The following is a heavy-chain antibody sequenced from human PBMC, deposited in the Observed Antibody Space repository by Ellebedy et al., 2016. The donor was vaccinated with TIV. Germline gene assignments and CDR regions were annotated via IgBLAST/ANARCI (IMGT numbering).Heavy chain of an antibody. V-gene: IGHV3-23*01. CDR3: ARWYGSGTYYLDP. CDR2: IGCTGST. Sequence: PGGSLRLTCAASGSTFASYTLSCVRQAPGNGLEWVASIGCTGSTFYVDSVKGRFAISRDNTKNTLFLQMNSLRAEDTALYYCARWYGSGTYYLDPWGQGTLVTVSS. CDR1: GSTFASYT. J-gene: IGHJ5*01. D-gene: IGHD3-10*01.